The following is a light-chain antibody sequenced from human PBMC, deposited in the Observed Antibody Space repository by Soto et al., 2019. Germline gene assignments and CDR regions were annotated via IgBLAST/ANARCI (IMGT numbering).Light chain of an antibody. V-gene: IGKV3-20*01. CDR2: GAS. Sequence: EIVLTQSPGTLSLSPGERATLSCRASQSVSSSYLAWYQQKPGQAPRLLIYGASSRATGSPDRFSGSGSGTDFTLTISRLEPEDFAVYYCQQYCSSLYTFGQGTKLEIK. CDR1: QSVSSSY. J-gene: IGKJ2*01. CDR3: QQYCSSLYT.